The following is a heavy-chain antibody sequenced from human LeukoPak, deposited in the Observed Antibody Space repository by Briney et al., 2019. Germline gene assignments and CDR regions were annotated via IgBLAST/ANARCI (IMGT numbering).Heavy chain of an antibody. CDR3: ARDLPDQGAN. D-gene: IGHD1-14*01. J-gene: IGHJ1*01. V-gene: IGHV3-53*01. CDR1: GLTVSSNY. Sequence: PGGSLRLSCAAAGLTVSSNYMSWARQAPRKGLEWVSVMYRSDATYYADSVKGRFTMSRDISKNTVYLQMDSLRSEDTAVYYCARDLPDQGANWGQGTLVIVSS. CDR2: MYRSDAT.